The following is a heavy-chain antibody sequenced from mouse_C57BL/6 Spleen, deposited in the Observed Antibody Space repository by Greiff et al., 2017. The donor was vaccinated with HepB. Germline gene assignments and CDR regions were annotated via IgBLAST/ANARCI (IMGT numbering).Heavy chain of an antibody. J-gene: IGHJ1*03. Sequence: VQLQQSGAELVKPGASVKLSCTASGFNIKDYYMHWVKQRTEQGLEWIGRIDPEDGETKYAPKFPGKATITADTSSNTAYLQLSSLTSEDTAVYYCASFDYYGSSYLYFDVWGTGTTVTVSS. D-gene: IGHD1-1*01. CDR1: GFNIKDYY. CDR3: ASFDYYGSSYLYFDV. CDR2: IDPEDGET. V-gene: IGHV14-2*01.